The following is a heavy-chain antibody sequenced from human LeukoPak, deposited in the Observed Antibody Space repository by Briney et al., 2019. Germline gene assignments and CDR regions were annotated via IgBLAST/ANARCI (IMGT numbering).Heavy chain of an antibody. J-gene: IGHJ4*02. Sequence: ASVKVSCKASGYTFTSYGISWVRQAPGQGLEWMGWISAYNGNTSYAQKLQGRVTMTTDTSTSTAYMELRSLRSDDTAVYYCATSIAARPFDYWGQGTLVTVSS. V-gene: IGHV1-18*01. D-gene: IGHD6-6*01. CDR3: ATSIAARPFDY. CDR2: ISAYNGNT. CDR1: GYTFTSYG.